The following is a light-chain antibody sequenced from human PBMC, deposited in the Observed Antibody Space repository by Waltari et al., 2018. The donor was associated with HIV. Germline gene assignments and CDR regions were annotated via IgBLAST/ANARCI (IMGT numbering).Light chain of an antibody. CDR2: DVS. Sequence: QSALTQPASVSGSPGQSITISCTGTSSDVGGYNYVSWYQQHPGKAPKLMIYDVSNRPSGVSNLCSGSKSGNTASLTISGLQAEDEADYYCSSYTSSSTLKVFGGGTKLTVL. V-gene: IGLV2-14*03. CDR1: SSDVGGYNY. CDR3: SSYTSSSTLKV. J-gene: IGLJ2*01.